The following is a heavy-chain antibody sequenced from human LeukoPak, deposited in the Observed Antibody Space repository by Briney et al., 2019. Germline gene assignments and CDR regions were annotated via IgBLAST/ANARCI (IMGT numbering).Heavy chain of an antibody. CDR1: GGTFSSYA. Sequence: SVKLSCKASGGTFSSYAISWVRQAPGQGLEWMGGIIPIFGTANYAQKFQGRVTITTDESTSTAYMELSSLRSEDTAVYYCARDSLAVAGTFDYWGQGTLVTVSS. J-gene: IGHJ4*02. CDR3: ARDSLAVAGTFDY. D-gene: IGHD6-19*01. CDR2: IIPIFGTA. V-gene: IGHV1-69*05.